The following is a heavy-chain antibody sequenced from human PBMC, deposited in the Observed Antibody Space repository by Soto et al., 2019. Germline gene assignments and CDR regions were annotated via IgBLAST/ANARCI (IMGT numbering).Heavy chain of an antibody. CDR3: AKGGEGSCSRTSCLYFSDS. CDR1: GFTFRTYA. J-gene: IGHJ5*02. D-gene: IGHD2-2*01. V-gene: IGHV3-23*01. CDR2: NSDSGTT. Sequence: EVQLLDSGGGLVQPGGSLRLSCPASGFTFRTYAMSWVRQAPGKGLEWVSTNSDSGTTHYANSVKGRFTISRDNSQNTLDLQMNSLRVEDTAVYYCAKGGEGSCSRTSCLYFSDSWGQGTLVTVS.